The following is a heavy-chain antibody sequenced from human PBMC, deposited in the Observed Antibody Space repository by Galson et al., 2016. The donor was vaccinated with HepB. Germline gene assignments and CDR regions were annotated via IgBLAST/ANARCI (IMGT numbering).Heavy chain of an antibody. CDR2: IYYSGST. Sequence: SLTCTVSGDSVSSDSYSWTWIRQPLGKGPEWIGYIYYSGSTNYSPSLKSRATISLDASRNQFSLRLISVTAADTAVYFCAKGDVVLKTYTFGTQGLSLLRGRGIEHSVHHYNAMDVWGQGTTVIVSS. V-gene: IGHV4-61*01. CDR3: AKGDVVLKTYTFGTQGLSLLRGRGIEHSVHHYNAMDV. D-gene: IGHD2-8*01. J-gene: IGHJ6*02. CDR1: GDSVSSDSYS.